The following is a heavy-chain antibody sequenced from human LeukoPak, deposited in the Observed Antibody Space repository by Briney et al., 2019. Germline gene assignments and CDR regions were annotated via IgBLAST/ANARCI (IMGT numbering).Heavy chain of an antibody. CDR3: ARDGEMATIYFDY. D-gene: IGHD5-24*01. J-gene: IGHJ4*02. V-gene: IGHV1-69*04. CDR2: IIPIVGIA. CDR1: GGTFSSYA. Sequence: GSSVKVSCKASGGTFSSYAISWVRQAPGQGLEWMGTIIPIVGIANYAQKFQGRVTITADKFTSTAYMELSSLRSEDMAVYYCARDGEMATIYFDYWGQGTLVTVSS.